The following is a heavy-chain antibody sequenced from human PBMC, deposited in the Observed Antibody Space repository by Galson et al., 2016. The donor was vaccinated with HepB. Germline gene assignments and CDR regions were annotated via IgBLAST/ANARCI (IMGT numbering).Heavy chain of an antibody. J-gene: IGHJ4*02. CDR1: GFIFSGSG. Sequence: SLRLSCAASGFIFSGSGMHWVRQAPGKGLEWLAVIWYDGSQKYYIDSVKGRFTISRDNSKNTVYLQMNSLTAEDTAIYYCARDQPVTPLGYWGQGTLVSVSS. CDR2: IWYDGSQK. D-gene: IGHD4-17*01. CDR3: ARDQPVTPLGY. V-gene: IGHV3-33*01.